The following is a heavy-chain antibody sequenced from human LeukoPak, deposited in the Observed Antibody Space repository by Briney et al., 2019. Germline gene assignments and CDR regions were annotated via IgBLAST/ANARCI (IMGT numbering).Heavy chain of an antibody. J-gene: IGHJ5*02. Sequence: GASVKVSCKPSGHTFGTHWMHWVRQAPGQGLEWMAIINPSGDFRSYAQKFQGRVTVTRDMSTRTVYMELSDLRPEDTALYYCARDYSGQWEQLTGWWIDPWGQGTLVIVSS. D-gene: IGHD1-26*01. CDR2: INPSGDFR. CDR3: ARDYSGQWEQLTGWWIDP. CDR1: GHTFGTHW. V-gene: IGHV1-46*01.